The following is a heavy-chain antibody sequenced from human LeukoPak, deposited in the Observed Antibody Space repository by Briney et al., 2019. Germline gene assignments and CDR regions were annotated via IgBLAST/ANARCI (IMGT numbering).Heavy chain of an antibody. CDR3: ARRLGLGYGDYESAFDI. J-gene: IGHJ3*02. CDR1: GGTFSSYA. Sequence: SVKVSCKASGGTFSSYAISWVRQAPGQGLEWMERIIPIFGTANYAQKFQGRVTITTDESTSTAYMELSSLRSEDTAVYYCARRLGLGYGDYESAFDIWGQGTMVTVSS. D-gene: IGHD4-17*01. CDR2: IIPIFGTA. V-gene: IGHV1-69*05.